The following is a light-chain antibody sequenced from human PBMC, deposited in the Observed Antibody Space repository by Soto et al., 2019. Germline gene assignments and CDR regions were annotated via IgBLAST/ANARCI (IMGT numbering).Light chain of an antibody. V-gene: IGKV1-39*01. Sequence: DIQMTQSPSSLSASVGDRVTITCRASQSINTALNWYQQKQGKAPKLLIDSASSLQSGVPSRFTGSGSGTDFTLTISSMHTEDFAHYCCQQSHLTPYTFGQGTKVDIK. J-gene: IGKJ2*01. CDR2: SAS. CDR1: QSINTA. CDR3: QQSHLTPYT.